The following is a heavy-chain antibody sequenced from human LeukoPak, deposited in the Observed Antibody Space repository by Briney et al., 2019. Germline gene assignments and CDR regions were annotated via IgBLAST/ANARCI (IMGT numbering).Heavy chain of an antibody. CDR3: ARGNHYDFWSGYSVWFDP. CDR1: GFTFSSYW. CDR2: INSDGSST. Sequence: GGSLRLSCAASGFTFSSYWMHWVRQAPGKGLVWVSRINSDGSSTNYADSVKGRFTISRDNAKNTLYLQMNSLRVEDTAVYYCARGNHYDFWSGYSVWFDPWGQGTLVTVSS. V-gene: IGHV3-74*01. J-gene: IGHJ5*02. D-gene: IGHD3-3*01.